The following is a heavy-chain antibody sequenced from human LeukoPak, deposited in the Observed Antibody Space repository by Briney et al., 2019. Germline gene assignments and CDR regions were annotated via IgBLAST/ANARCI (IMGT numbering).Heavy chain of an antibody. V-gene: IGHV4-39*01. D-gene: IGHD5-12*01. Sequence: SETLSLTCTVSGGSISSSSYYWGWIRQPPGNGLEWIGSIYYSGSTYYNLSLKSRVTISVDTSKNQFSLKLSSVTAADTAVYYCARHGGQWLLRYHLDYWGQGTLVTVSS. J-gene: IGHJ4*02. CDR1: GGSISSSSYY. CDR2: IYYSGST. CDR3: ARHGGQWLLRYHLDY.